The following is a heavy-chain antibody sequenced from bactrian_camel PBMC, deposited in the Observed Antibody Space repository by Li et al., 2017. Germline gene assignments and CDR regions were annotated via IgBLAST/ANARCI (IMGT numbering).Heavy chain of an antibody. V-gene: IGHV3S55*01. J-gene: IGHJ4*01. CDR1: GRSNEKYF. CDR2: IEMDGTL. D-gene: IGHD4*01. Sequence: VQLVESGGGSVQAGGSLRLSCAISGRSNEKYFLAWFRQPPGKEREGVAAIEMDGTLHYGYRIEGRFAISRDSAANTLYLQMNDLKPEDTAMYYCAASQFRPRGSDYPLQSSPYDYWGLGTQVTVS. CDR3: AASQFRPRGSDYPLQSSPYDY.